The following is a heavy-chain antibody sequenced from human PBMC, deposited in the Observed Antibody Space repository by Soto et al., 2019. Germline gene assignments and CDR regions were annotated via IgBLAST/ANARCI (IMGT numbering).Heavy chain of an antibody. CDR2: INTGNGNT. Sequence: QVQLVQSGAEVKKPGASVKVSCKASGYPFTASTMHWVRQAPGQRLEWMGWINTGNGNTKYSQKFQGRVTITRDTSASTAYMELGSLRSKDTAVYYCAPLCGGASYPSDYWGQGTLVTVSS. V-gene: IGHV1-3*04. CDR3: APLCGGASYPSDY. J-gene: IGHJ4*02. D-gene: IGHD2-21*02. CDR1: GYPFTAST.